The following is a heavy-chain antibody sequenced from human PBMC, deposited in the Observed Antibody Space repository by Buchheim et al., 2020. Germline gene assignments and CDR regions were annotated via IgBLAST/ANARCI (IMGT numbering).Heavy chain of an antibody. CDR1: GFTFSNYW. D-gene: IGHD5-12*01. CDR3: TRGTPNYSAYDY. Sequence: EVQLVESGGGLLQPGGSLRLSCAASGFTFSNYWMHWVRQARGKGLAWVSRVNSDGSNAVYADSVKGRFTISRDNARNTLYLQMTGLRDDDSAVYYCTRGTPNYSAYDYWGQGT. J-gene: IGHJ4*02. V-gene: IGHV3-74*01. CDR2: VNSDGSNA.